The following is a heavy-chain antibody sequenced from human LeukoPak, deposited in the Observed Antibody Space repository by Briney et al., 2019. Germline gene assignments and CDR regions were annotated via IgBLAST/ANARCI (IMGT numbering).Heavy chain of an antibody. Sequence: ASVKVSCKGSGYSFSNNGITGLRQAPGQGLEWIGWISPHKGNTNYQQRLQGRLIMTTDASTSTAYMELRDLRSDDTAIYYCARAQQQGDHYSFYYMDFWGEGTTVIVSS. D-gene: IGHD1/OR15-1a*01. J-gene: IGHJ6*03. CDR3: ARAQQQGDHYSFYYMDF. CDR2: ISPHKGNT. V-gene: IGHV1-18*01. CDR1: GYSFSNNG.